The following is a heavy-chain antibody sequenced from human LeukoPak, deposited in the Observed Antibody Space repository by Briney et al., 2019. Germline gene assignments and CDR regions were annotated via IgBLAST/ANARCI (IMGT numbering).Heavy chain of an antibody. Sequence: GGSLRLSCAASGFTFSIYGMHWVRQAPDKGLEWVAFIRYDGSNKDFADSVKGRFTISRDNSKNTLYLQMNSLRTDDTAVYYCAKATHSGYARGPNGDYWGQGTLVIVSS. CDR2: IRYDGSNK. CDR1: GFTFSIYG. J-gene: IGHJ4*02. V-gene: IGHV3-30*02. D-gene: IGHD5-12*01. CDR3: AKATHSGYARGPNGDY.